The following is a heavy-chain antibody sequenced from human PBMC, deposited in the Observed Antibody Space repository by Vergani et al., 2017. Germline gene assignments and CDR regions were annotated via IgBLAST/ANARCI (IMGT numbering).Heavy chain of an antibody. J-gene: IGHJ6*03. CDR2: INHSGST. CDR1: GGSFSGYY. V-gene: IGHV4-34*01. D-gene: IGHD4-23*01. CDR3: ARGVGGTYYMDV. Sequence: QLQLQESGPGLVKPSETLSLTCAVYGGSFSGYYWSWIRQPPGKGLEWIGEINHSGSTNYNPSLKSRVTISVDTSKNQFSLKLSSVTAADTAVYYCARGVGGTYYMDVWGKGTTVTVSS.